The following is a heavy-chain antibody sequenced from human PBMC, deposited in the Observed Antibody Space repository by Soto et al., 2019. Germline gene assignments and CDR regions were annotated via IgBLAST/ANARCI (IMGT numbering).Heavy chain of an antibody. J-gene: IGHJ3*02. Sequence: ASVKVSCKASGYTFTASYMHWVRQAPGQGLEWMGIIDPSGGSTSYSQKFQGRVTMTRDTSTSTVYMELDSLRSEDTAVFYCARDSGHYYRSDAFDKWGQGTMVTVSS. CDR1: GYTFTASY. D-gene: IGHD1-26*01. V-gene: IGHV1-46*01. CDR3: ARDSGHYYRSDAFDK. CDR2: IDPSGGST.